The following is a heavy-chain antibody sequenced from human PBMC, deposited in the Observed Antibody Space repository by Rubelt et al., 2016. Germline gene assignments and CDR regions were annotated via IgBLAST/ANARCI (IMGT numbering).Heavy chain of an antibody. CDR2: IIPILGIA. D-gene: IGHD1-14*01. Sequence: SWVRQAPGQGLEWMGRIIPILGIANYAQKFQGRVTITADKSTSTAYMELSSLRSEDTAVYYCARGRNDYVDHWGQGTLVTVSS. CDR3: ARGRNDYVDH. J-gene: IGHJ4*02. V-gene: IGHV1-69*04.